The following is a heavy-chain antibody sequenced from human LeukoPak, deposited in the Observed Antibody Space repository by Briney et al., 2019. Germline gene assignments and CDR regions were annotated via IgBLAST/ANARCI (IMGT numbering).Heavy chain of an antibody. J-gene: IGHJ6*03. CDR3: AKDQIVVVPAAMLLRKDSYYYYYMDV. CDR2: ISGSGGST. Sequence: GGSLRLSCAASGFTFSSYAMSWVRQAPGKGLEWVSAISGSGGSTYNADSVKGRFTISRDNSKNTLYLQMNSLRAEDTAVYYCAKDQIVVVPAAMLLRKDSYYYYYMDVWGKGTTVTVSS. V-gene: IGHV3-23*01. CDR1: GFTFSSYA. D-gene: IGHD2-2*01.